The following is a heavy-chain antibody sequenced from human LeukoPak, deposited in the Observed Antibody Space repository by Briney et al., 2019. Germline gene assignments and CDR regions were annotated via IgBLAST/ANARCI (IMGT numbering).Heavy chain of an antibody. CDR2: IFYSGGA. J-gene: IGHJ2*01. D-gene: IGHD6-13*01. CDR3: ARVYYSNSYDYWYFDL. V-gene: IGHV4-59*01. Sequence: SETLSLTSTVSGGSIRSYYWSWIRQPPGKGLEWIGYIFYSGGANYNPSLKSRVTISVDTSKNQFSLKLTSVTAADTAVYYCARVYYSNSYDYWYFDLWGRGTLVTVSS. CDR1: GGSIRSYY.